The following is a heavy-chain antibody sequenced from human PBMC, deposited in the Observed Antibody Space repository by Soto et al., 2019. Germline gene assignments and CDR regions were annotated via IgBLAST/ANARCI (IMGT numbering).Heavy chain of an antibody. Sequence: ASVKVSCKASGYTFTGYYIHWVREAPGQGLEWMGWINPQTGGTSYAQKFQGRVTLSRDMSINTAYLELSRLTFDDAAVYFCARERYQVISDGMDVWGQGTTVTVSS. J-gene: IGHJ6*02. D-gene: IGHD2-2*01. CDR2: INPQTGGT. CDR1: GYTFTGYY. V-gene: IGHV1-2*02. CDR3: ARERYQVISDGMDV.